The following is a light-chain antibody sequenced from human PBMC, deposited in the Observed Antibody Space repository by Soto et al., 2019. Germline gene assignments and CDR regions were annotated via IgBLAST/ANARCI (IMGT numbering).Light chain of an antibody. CDR1: QSISSN. CDR3: QQYNNWPRAT. J-gene: IGKJ4*01. V-gene: IGKV3-15*01. CDR2: RTS. Sequence: DIVVTQSPSTLSVSQGERAALSCRASQSISSNLAWYQQKPGQAPRLLMFRTSSRATGFPARFSGSGSGTEFNLTISSLQSEDFGVYYCQQYNNWPRATFGGGTKVDI.